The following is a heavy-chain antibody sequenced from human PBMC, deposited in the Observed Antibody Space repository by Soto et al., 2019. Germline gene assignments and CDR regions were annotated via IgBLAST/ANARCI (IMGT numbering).Heavy chain of an antibody. CDR3: AKWRLREPAFDV. Sequence: GGSLRLSCAASGLIVNGKKYLTWVRQAPGKGLEWLSAVYSADGTFYADSVKGRFTVSLDNVKNTVYLQMNSLRSEDTGVYYCAKWRLREPAFDVWGPGTRVTVSS. V-gene: IGHV3-53*01. CDR1: GLIVNGKKY. CDR2: VYSADGT. D-gene: IGHD4-17*01. J-gene: IGHJ3*01.